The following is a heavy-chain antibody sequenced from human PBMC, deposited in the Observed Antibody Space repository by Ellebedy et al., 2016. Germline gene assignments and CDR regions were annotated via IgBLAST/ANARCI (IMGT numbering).Heavy chain of an antibody. CDR1: GLTVNTFF. V-gene: IGHV3-23*01. D-gene: IGHD3/OR15-3a*01. Sequence: GESLKISXAPSGLTVNTFFMGWVRQAPGKGLEWVSTISAGGDNTQFADSVKGRFTVSRDNSRNTVYLQMNDLRVEDTALYYCRHGHYADYWGQGTLVTVSS. CDR3: RHGHYADY. CDR2: ISAGGDNT. J-gene: IGHJ4*02.